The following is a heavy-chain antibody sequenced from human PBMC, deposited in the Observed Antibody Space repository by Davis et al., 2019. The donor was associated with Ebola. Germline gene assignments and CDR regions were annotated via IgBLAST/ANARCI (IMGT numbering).Heavy chain of an antibody. V-gene: IGHV1-46*01. CDR1: GYTFTTYY. D-gene: IGHD3-3*01. J-gene: IGHJ4*02. CDR2: IKPCDGST. CDR3: ARDMTLAPDFWSGYYFFDY. Sequence: ASVKVSCKASGYTFTTYYMHWVRQAPGQGLEWKGAIKPCDGSTKYAQRFQGRVTMTRDTSTSTVYMELTSLRSEDTAVYYCARDMTLAPDFWSGYYFFDYCGQGSLVTVSS.